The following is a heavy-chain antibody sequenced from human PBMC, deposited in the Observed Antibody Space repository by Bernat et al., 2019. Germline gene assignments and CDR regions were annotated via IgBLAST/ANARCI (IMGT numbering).Heavy chain of an antibody. J-gene: IGHJ4*02. D-gene: IGHD6-19*01. CDR1: GFTFSSYG. Sequence: QVQLVESGGGVVQPGRSLRLSCAASGFTFSSYGIHWVRQAPGKGLEWVAVIWYDGSNKYYAESVKGRFTISRDNSKNTLHLQMDSLRAEDTAVYYCARLGSGWSHDYWGQGTLVTVSS. V-gene: IGHV3-33*01. CDR3: ARLGSGWSHDY. CDR2: IWYDGSNK.